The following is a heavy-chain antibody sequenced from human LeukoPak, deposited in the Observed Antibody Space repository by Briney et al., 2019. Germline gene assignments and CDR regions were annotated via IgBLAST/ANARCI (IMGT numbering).Heavy chain of an antibody. CDR1: GGSVTSTNW. CDR3: AREGGFYRPLDY. J-gene: IGHJ4*02. V-gene: IGHV4-4*02. D-gene: IGHD3-3*01. Sequence: SSETLSLTCDVSGGSVTSTNWWTWVRQPPGKGLECIGEFHLDGRTNYNLPLTSRLIMSVDLPENLTSLKLTSVTAADTAVYYCAREGGFYRPLDYSGQGTLVTVSS. CDR2: FHLDGRT.